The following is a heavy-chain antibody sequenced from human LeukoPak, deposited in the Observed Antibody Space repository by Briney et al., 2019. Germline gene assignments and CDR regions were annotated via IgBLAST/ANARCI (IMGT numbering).Heavy chain of an antibody. V-gene: IGHV3-74*01. CDR3: ATGLGHYYDY. D-gene: IGHD3-22*01. Sequence: GGSLRLSCAASGISFNNYWMHWVRQAPGKGLVWVSRVNSDGSSTVYADSVKGRFTISRDNARTTVYLQMSSLRLDDTATYYCATGLGHYYDYWGQGTLVTVSS. CDR2: VNSDGSST. J-gene: IGHJ4*02. CDR1: GISFNNYW.